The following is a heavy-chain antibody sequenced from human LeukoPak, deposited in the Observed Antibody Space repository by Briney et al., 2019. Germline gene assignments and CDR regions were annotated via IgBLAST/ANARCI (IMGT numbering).Heavy chain of an antibody. CDR2: INPNSGGT. J-gene: IGHJ5*02. Sequence: ASVKVSCKASGYTFTGYYMHWVRQAPGQGLEWMGWINPNSGGTNYAQMFQGRVTMTRGTSISTAYTELSRLRSDDTAVYYCARGGYYGSGNDFRFDPWGQGTLVTVSS. D-gene: IGHD3-10*01. CDR3: ARGGYYGSGNDFRFDP. V-gene: IGHV1-2*02. CDR1: GYTFTGYY.